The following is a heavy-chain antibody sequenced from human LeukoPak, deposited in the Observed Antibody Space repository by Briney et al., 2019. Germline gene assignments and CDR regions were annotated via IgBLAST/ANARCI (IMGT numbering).Heavy chain of an antibody. D-gene: IGHD3-10*01. J-gene: IGHJ2*01. CDR1: GGSSSSYY. V-gene: IGHV4-39*01. CDR3: ATGSIGWYFDL. CDR2: IHYSGST. Sequence: PSETLSLTCTVSGGSSSSYYWDWIRQPPGEGLEWIGSIHYSGSTYHNPSLKSRVTISVDTSKNQFSLKLSSVTAADTAVYYCATGSIGWYFDLWGRGTLVTVSS.